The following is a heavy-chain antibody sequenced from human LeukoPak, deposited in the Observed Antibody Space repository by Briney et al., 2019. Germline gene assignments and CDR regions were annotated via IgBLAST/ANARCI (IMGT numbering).Heavy chain of an antibody. CDR3: ARGAYDSSGYYMAYYFDY. V-gene: IGHV3-53*01. CDR1: GFTVSSNY. J-gene: IGHJ4*02. Sequence: PGGSLRLSCAASGFTVSSNYMSWVRQAPGKGLEWVSVIYSGGSTYYADSVKGRFTISRDNSKNTLYLQMNSLRAEDTAVYYCARGAYDSSGYYMAYYFDYWGQGTLVTVSS. D-gene: IGHD3-22*01. CDR2: IYSGGST.